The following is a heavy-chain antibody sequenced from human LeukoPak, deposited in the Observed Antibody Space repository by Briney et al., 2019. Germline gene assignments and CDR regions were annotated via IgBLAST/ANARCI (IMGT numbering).Heavy chain of an antibody. V-gene: IGHV4-59*01. J-gene: IGHJ4*02. CDR3: AGSTWLLDK. CDR2: IYYSGST. CDR1: GGSISSYY. Sequence: SETLSLTCAVSGGSISSYYWSWIRQPPGKGLEWIGYIYYSGSTNYNPSLKSRVTISVDTSKNQFSLKLSSVTAADTAVYYCAGSTWLLDKWGQGTLVTVSS. D-gene: IGHD3-22*01.